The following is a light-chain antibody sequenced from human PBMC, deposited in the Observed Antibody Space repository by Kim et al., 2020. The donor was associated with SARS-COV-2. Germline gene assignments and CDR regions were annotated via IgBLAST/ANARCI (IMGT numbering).Light chain of an antibody. V-gene: IGKV3-20*01. J-gene: IGKJ2*01. CDR3: QQYGNSHT. Sequence: SLSPGERATLSWSASQSVKSNYFAWYQQRPGQAPRLLVYTASNRATGIPDMFSGSGSGTDFTLTISRLEPEDFAVYFCQQYGNSHTFGQGSKLEI. CDR1: QSVKSNY. CDR2: TAS.